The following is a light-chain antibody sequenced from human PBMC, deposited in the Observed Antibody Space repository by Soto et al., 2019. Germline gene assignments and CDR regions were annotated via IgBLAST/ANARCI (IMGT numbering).Light chain of an antibody. J-gene: IGKJ1*01. V-gene: IGKV3-20*01. CDR1: QSVSSSA. CDR3: QQYGSSPRT. CDR2: GAS. Sequence: EIVLTQFPDTLSLSPGERATLSCRASQSVSSSALAWYQQKRGQAPRLLIHGASSRATGIPDRFSGSGSGTDFTLTISRLEPEDFAVYYCQQYGSSPRTFGQETKVDIK.